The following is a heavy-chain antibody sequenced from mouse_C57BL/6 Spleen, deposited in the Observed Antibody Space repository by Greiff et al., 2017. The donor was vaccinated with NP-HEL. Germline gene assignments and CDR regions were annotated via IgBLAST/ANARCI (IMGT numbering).Heavy chain of an antibody. V-gene: IGHV1-15*01. CDR2: IDPETGGT. D-gene: IGHD3-1*01. CDR1: GYTFTDYE. J-gene: IGHJ2*01. Sequence: LQESGAELVRPGASVTLSCKASGYTFTDYEMHWVKQTPVHGLEWIGAIDPETGGTAYNQKFKGKAILTADKSSSTAYMELRSLTSEDSAVYYCTKGGLRDYWGQGTTLTVSS. CDR3: TKGGLRDY.